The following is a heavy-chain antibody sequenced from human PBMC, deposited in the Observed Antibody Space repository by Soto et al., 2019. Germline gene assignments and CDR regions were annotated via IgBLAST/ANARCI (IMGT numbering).Heavy chain of an antibody. D-gene: IGHD2-15*01. J-gene: IGHJ3*02. CDR3: AKDRLGYCSGCSCYLHDAFDI. V-gene: IGHV3-30*18. Sequence: GGSLRLSCAASGFTFSSYGMHWVRQAPGKGLEWVAVISYDGSNKYYADSVKGRFTISRDNSKNTLYLQMNSLRAEDTAVYYCAKDRLGYCSGCSCYLHDAFDIWGQGTMVTVSS. CDR2: ISYDGSNK. CDR1: GFTFSSYG.